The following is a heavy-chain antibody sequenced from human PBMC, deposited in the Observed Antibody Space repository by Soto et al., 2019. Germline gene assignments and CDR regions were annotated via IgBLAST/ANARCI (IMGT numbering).Heavy chain of an antibody. V-gene: IGHV1-69*01. CDR2: IITIFGTT. Sequence: QVQLVQSVSEVQKPGSSVKVSCKASGGIFSTSACSLLRQAPGQGLEWMGGIITIFGTTNYAQRFQGRVSITADESTRTAYMELSRLRSENTAVYYCARDRDDYGSGNHYNRRDFWGRATLVTVS. J-gene: IGHJ4*02. CDR3: ARDRDDYGSGNHYNRRDF. D-gene: IGHD3-10*01. CDR1: GGIFSTSA.